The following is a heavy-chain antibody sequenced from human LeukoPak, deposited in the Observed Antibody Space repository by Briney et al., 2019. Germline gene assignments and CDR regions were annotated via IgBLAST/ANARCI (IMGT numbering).Heavy chain of an antibody. J-gene: IGHJ4*02. D-gene: IGHD1-26*01. V-gene: IGHV3-23*01. CDR3: ANDKSGYIYN. CDR1: GFTLSSYA. CDR2: IGSGDGPR. Sequence: PGGSLRLSCAASGFTLSSYAMSWVRQAPGKGLEWVSAIGSGDGPRHYADSVKGRFTISRDNSKNTLHLQMNFLRAEDTAIYYCANDKSGYIYNWGQGALVTVSS.